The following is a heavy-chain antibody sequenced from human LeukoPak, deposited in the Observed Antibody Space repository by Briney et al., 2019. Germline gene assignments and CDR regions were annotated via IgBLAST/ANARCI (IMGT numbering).Heavy chain of an antibody. D-gene: IGHD6-13*01. CDR1: GFTFSTYA. V-gene: IGHV3-23*01. CDR2: VSGNGGST. J-gene: IGHJ4*02. CDR3: AKPPPDSSSWLLDY. Sequence: GGSLRLSCAASGFTFSTYAMSWVRQAPGKGLEWVSTVSGNGGSTYYADSVKGRFTISRDNSKNTLYLHMNSLRAEDTAVYYCAKPPPDSSSWLLDYWGQGTLVTVSS.